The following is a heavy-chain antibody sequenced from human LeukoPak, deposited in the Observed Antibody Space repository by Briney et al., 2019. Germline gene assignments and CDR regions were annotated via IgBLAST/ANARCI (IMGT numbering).Heavy chain of an antibody. CDR2: IDPNSCDI. V-gene: IGHV1-2*02. D-gene: IGHD5-24*01. J-gene: IGHJ4*02. CDR1: GYTFTGYF. Sequence: ASVKVSCKASGYTFTGYFIHWVRQAPGQGLEWMWWIDPNSCDINFAQKFQGRVTMTSDTCIRTAYMELTRLRSDDTAVYYCAPGIKDGYRRSEYWGQGNLVTVSS. CDR3: APGIKDGYRRSEY.